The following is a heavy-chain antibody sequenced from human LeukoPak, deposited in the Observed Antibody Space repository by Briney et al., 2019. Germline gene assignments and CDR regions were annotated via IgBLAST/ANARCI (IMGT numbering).Heavy chain of an antibody. CDR2: INYSGTT. CDR1: GGSFSGYY. V-gene: IGHV4-34*01. D-gene: IGHD3-10*01. Sequence: SETLSLTCAVYGGSFSGYYWSWIRQPPGKRLEWIAEINYSGTTNYNPSLESRVTVSEDTSKNQFSLKMTSVTAADTAVYYCARVTPYYGSGKFSLYFDPWGPGTLVTVSS. J-gene: IGHJ4*02. CDR3: ARVTPYYGSGKFSLYFDP.